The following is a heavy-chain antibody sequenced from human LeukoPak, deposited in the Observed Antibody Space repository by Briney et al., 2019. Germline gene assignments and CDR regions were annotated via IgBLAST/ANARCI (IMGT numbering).Heavy chain of an antibody. CDR1: GGSFSGYY. CDR3: ARGIESYGDYGY. J-gene: IGHJ4*02. V-gene: IGHV4-34*01. CDR2: INHSGST. Sequence: ETSETLSLTCAVYGGSFSGYYWSWIRQPPGKGLEWIGEINHSGSTNYNPSLKSRVTISIDTSKNQFSLKLSSLTAADTAIYYCARGIESYGDYGYWGQGILVTVSS. D-gene: IGHD4-17*01.